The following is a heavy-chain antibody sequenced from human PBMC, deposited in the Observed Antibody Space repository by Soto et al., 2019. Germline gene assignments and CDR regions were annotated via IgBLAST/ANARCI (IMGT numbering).Heavy chain of an antibody. CDR3: ARGSSNWAYYFDF. CDR1: GFTFSSYS. D-gene: IGHD6-13*01. V-gene: IGHV3-48*02. Sequence: GGSLRLSCAASGFTFSSYSLNWVRQAPGKGLEWVSYITSSGTTVYYADSVRGRFTISRDNAKNSLYRQMNSLRDDDTAVYYCARGSSNWAYYFDFWGQGTLVTVSS. CDR2: ITSSGTTV. J-gene: IGHJ4*02.